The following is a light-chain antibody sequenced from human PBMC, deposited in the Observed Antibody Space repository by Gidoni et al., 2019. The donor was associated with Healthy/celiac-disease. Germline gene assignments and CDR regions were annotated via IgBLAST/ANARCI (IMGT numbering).Light chain of an antibody. J-gene: IGKJ1*01. CDR1: QSVSSSY. V-gene: IGKV3-20*01. Sequence: ELILTQSPGTLSLSPGERATLSCRASQSVSSSYVAWYQHKPGQPPSLIIYGASSRATGIPDRFSGSWSGTYFTLTISRLEPEYFAVYYCQQYGSSPWTFGQGTKVEIK. CDR2: GAS. CDR3: QQYGSSPWT.